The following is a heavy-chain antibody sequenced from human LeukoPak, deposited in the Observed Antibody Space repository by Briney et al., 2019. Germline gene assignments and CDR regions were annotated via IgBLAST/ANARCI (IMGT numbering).Heavy chain of an antibody. CDR2: IYTSGST. V-gene: IGHV4-61*02. Sequence: SETLSLTCTVSGGSISSGSYYWSWLRQPAGKGLEWIVRIYTSGSTNYNPSLKSRVTISVDTSKNQFSLKLSSVTAADTAVYYCARGEENYGSGSYGPLDYWGQGTLVTVSS. CDR1: GGSISSGSYY. J-gene: IGHJ4*02. D-gene: IGHD3-10*01. CDR3: ARGEENYGSGSYGPLDY.